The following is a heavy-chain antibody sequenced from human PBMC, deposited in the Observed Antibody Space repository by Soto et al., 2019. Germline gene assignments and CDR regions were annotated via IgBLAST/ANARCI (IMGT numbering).Heavy chain of an antibody. Sequence: SETLSLTCTVSGGSVSSGSYYWSWIRQPPXKGLEWIGYIYYSGSTNYNPSLKSRVTISVDTSKNQFSLKLSSVTAADTAVYYCARGYCSSTSCPWWFDPWGQGTLVTVSS. J-gene: IGHJ5*02. CDR1: GGSVSSGSYY. CDR2: IYYSGST. D-gene: IGHD2-2*01. V-gene: IGHV4-61*01. CDR3: ARGYCSSTSCPWWFDP.